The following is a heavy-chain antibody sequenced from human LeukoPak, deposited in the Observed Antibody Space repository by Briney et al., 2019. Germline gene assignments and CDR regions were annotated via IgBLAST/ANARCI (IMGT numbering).Heavy chain of an antibody. V-gene: IGHV1-2*04. Sequence: AASVKVSCKASGYTFTGYYMHWVRQAPGQGLEWMGWINPNSGGTNYAQKFQGWVTMTRDTSISTAYMELSRLRSDDTAVYYCARDRKKMNDWGYYYGMDVWGQGTTVTVSS. CDR2: INPNSGGT. CDR3: ARDRKKMNDWGYYYGMDV. J-gene: IGHJ6*02. D-gene: IGHD1-1*01. CDR1: GYTFTGYY.